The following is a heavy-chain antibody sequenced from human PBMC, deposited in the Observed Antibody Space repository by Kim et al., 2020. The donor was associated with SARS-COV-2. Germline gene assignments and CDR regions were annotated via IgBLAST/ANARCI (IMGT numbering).Heavy chain of an antibody. Sequence: SETLYLTCSVSAGSISSSDYQWGWIRRAPGKGLELIGTISYIGRTHYNPSLKSRVTVSIDMSKNQFSLNLSSVTAADTAVYYCVRIYARYYYYYMDVWGKGTTVTVSS. CDR2: ISYIGRT. J-gene: IGHJ6*03. CDR1: AGSISSSDYQ. D-gene: IGHD3-16*01. CDR3: VRIYARYYYYYMDV. V-gene: IGHV4-39*01.